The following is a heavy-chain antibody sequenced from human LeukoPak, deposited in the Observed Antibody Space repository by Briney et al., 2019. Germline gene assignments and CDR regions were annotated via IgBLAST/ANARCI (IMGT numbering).Heavy chain of an antibody. V-gene: IGHV3-23*01. CDR2: ISGSGGST. J-gene: IGHJ4*02. D-gene: IGHD2-15*01. Sequence: PGGSLRLSCAASGFTFSSYAMSWVRQAPGKGLEWVSAISGSGGSTYYADSVKGRFTISRDNSKNTLYLQMNSLRAEDTAVYYCAKDREMGSGYAGYCSGGSCYSGLYWGQGTLVTVTS. CDR1: GFTFSSYA. CDR3: AKDREMGSGYAGYCSGGSCYSGLY.